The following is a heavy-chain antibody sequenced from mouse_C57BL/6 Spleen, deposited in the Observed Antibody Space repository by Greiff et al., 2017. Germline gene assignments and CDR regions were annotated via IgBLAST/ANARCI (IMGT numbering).Heavy chain of an antibody. J-gene: IGHJ4*01. CDR1: GYTFTSYW. V-gene: IGHV1-61*01. Sequence: VQLQQSGAELVRPGSSVKLSCKASGYTFTSYWMDWVKQRPGQGLEWIGNIYPSDSETHYNQKFKDKATLTVDKSSSTAYMQLSSLTSEDSAVYYCAKHHYYGSSYAMDYWGQGTSVTVSS. CDR3: AKHHYYGSSYAMDY. CDR2: IYPSDSET. D-gene: IGHD1-1*01.